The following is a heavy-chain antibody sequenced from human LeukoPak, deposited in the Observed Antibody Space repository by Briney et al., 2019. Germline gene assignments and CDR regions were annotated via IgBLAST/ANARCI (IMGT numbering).Heavy chain of an antibody. D-gene: IGHD5-24*01. CDR1: GGSISSSNW. J-gene: IGHJ6*02. CDR2: IYHSGST. CDR3: ARDGYSRYYYGMDV. Sequence: PSETLSLTCAVPGGSISSSNWWSWVRQPPGKGLEWIGEIYHSGSTNYNPSLKSRVTISVDTSKNQFSLKLSSVTAADTAVYYCARDGYSRYYYGMDVWGQGTTVTVSS. V-gene: IGHV4-4*02.